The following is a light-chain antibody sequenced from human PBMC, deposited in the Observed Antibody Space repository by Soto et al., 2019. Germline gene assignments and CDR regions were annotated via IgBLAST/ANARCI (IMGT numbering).Light chain of an antibody. CDR3: HQYGSSPST. Sequence: NVLTQSPCTLSLSPGERATLSCRASQSFNSIYLAWYQQKPGQAPRLLIYGASSRATGIPDRFSGSGSGTDFTLTISSLEPEDFAVYYCHQYGSSPSTFGQGTKVDIK. CDR1: QSFNSIY. V-gene: IGKV3-20*01. CDR2: GAS. J-gene: IGKJ1*01.